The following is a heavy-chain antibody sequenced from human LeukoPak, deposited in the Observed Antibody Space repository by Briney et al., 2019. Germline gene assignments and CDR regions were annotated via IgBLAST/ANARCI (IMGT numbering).Heavy chain of an antibody. CDR2: ISGSGGST. D-gene: IGHD3-3*01. Sequence: PGGSLRLSCAASGFTFSSDAMSWGRRAPGEGLEWGSAISGSGGSTYYADSVKGRFTISRDNSKNTLYLQMNSRRSEDTAVYYSARGQSGRRFLADYWGQGTLVTASS. J-gene: IGHJ4*02. CDR3: ARGQSGRRFLADY. CDR1: GFTFSSDA. V-gene: IGHV3-23*01.